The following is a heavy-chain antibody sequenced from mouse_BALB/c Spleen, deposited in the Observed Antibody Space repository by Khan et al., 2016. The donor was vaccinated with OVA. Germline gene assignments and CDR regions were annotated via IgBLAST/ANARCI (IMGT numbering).Heavy chain of an antibody. Sequence: QIQLVQSGPELKKPGATVKISCKASGYTFTNYGMNWVKQAPGKGLKWMGWINTYTGEPTYADDFKGRFTFSLETSASTAYLQINSLKYEDTATYYCARPPYFSYVMVYWGQGTSVTVSS. V-gene: IGHV9-3-1*01. CDR3: ARPPYFSYVMVY. CDR1: GYTFTNYG. D-gene: IGHD2-10*01. CDR2: INTYTGEP. J-gene: IGHJ4*01.